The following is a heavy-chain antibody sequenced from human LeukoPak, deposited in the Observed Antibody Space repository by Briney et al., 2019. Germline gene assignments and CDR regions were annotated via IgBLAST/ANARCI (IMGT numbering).Heavy chain of an antibody. J-gene: IGHJ4*02. CDR2: ISTFNGHT. CDR1: GYTFTTYG. V-gene: IGHV1-18*01. CDR3: ARQGYGGNSQGAADY. Sequence: ASVKVSCKASGYTFTTYGISWVRQAPGHGLEWMGWISTFNGHTNYAQSRQDRVTMTTDTSTSTVYMELSSLISDDTAVYYCARQGYGGNSQGAADYWGQGTLVTVSS. D-gene: IGHD4-23*01.